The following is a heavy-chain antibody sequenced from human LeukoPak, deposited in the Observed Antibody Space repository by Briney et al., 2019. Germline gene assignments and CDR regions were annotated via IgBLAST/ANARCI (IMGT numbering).Heavy chain of an antibody. V-gene: IGHV3-30*18. Sequence: PGGSLRLSCAASGFTFSSYGMHWVCQAPGKGLEWVAVISHDGSDSHYADSVKGRFTISRDNSKNTVYLQMSSLRPEDTAVYFCAKELYFGSGSYPDYWGQGTLVRVSS. D-gene: IGHD3-10*01. CDR3: AKELYFGSGSYPDY. CDR2: ISHDGSDS. CDR1: GFTFSSYG. J-gene: IGHJ4*02.